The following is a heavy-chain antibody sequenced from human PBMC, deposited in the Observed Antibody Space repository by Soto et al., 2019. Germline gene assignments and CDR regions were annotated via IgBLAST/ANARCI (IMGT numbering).Heavy chain of an antibody. J-gene: IGHJ6*02. Sequence: PGGSLRLSCAASGFTFTSYWMHWVRQAPGKGLVWVSRINSDGTTTNYAESVTGRFTISRDNAKNTVYLQMNSLRAEDTAVYYCASGIKNYYGVDAWGQGTMVTVSS. CDR1: GFTFTSYW. CDR2: INSDGTTT. V-gene: IGHV3-74*01. CDR3: ASGIKNYYGVDA.